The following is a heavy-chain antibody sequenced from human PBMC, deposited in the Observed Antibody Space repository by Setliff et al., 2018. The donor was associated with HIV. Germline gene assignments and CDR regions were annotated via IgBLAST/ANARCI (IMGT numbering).Heavy chain of an antibody. CDR1: GGSISSHF. CDR3: ARHDSGGYYSLDY. D-gene: IGHD3-22*01. V-gene: IGHV4-59*08. CDR2: INHSGST. Sequence: PSETLSLTCTVSGGSISSHFWTWIRQPPGKGLEWIGGINHSGSTNYNPSLKSRVTISVDTSKSQFSLRLNSVTAADTAVYYCARHDSGGYYSLDYWGQGTLVTVSS. J-gene: IGHJ4*02.